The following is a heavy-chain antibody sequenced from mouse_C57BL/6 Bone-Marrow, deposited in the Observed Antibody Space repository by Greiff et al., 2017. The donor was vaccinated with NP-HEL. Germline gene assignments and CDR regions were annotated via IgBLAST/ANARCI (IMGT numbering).Heavy chain of an antibody. J-gene: IGHJ1*03. V-gene: IGHV1-26*01. CDR1: GYTFTDYY. Sequence: EVQLQQSGPELVKPGASVKISCKASGYTFTDYYMNWVKQSHGQSLEWIGDINPNNGGTSYNQKFKGKATLTVDKSSSTAYMELRSLTSEDSAVYYCARGDYYGLYWYFDVWGTGTTVTVSS. D-gene: IGHD1-1*01. CDR3: ARGDYYGLYWYFDV. CDR2: INPNNGGT.